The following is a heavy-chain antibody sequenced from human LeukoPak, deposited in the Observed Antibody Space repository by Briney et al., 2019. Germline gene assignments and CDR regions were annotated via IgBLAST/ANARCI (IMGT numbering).Heavy chain of an antibody. CDR2: ISSSSSYI. J-gene: IGHJ4*02. D-gene: IGHD6-13*01. Sequence: GGSLRLSCAASGFTFSSYSMNWVRQAPGKGLEWVSSISSSSSYIYYADSVKGRFTISRDNAKNSLYLQMNSLRAEDTAVYYCATSIASSSWYYFDYWGQGTLVTVSS. CDR1: GFTFSSYS. CDR3: ATSIASSSWYYFDY. V-gene: IGHV3-21*01.